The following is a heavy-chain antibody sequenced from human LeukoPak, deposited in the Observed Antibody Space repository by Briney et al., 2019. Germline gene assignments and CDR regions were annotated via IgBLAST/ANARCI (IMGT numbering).Heavy chain of an antibody. V-gene: IGHV1-2*02. D-gene: IGHD6-13*01. CDR2: INPNSGGT. J-gene: IGHJ4*02. CDR3: ARDSVYSTRSY. CDR1: GYTFTSYG. Sequence: ASVKVSCKASGYTFTSYGISWVRQAPGQGLEWMGWINPNSGGTNYAQKFQGRVTMTRGTSISTAYMELSRLRSDDTAVYYCARDSVYSTRSYWGQGTLVTVSS.